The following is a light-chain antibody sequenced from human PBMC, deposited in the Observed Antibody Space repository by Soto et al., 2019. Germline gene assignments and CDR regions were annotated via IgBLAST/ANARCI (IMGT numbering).Light chain of an antibody. CDR3: QKYNSAPLT. V-gene: IGKV1-5*03. CDR1: QTISSW. Sequence: DIQMTQSPSTLSGSVGDRVTITCRASQTISSWLAWYQQKPGKAPKLLIYKASTLKSGVPSRFSGSGSGTEFTLTISSLQPDDFAAYYCQKYNSAPLTFGGGTKVGIK. CDR2: KAS. J-gene: IGKJ4*01.